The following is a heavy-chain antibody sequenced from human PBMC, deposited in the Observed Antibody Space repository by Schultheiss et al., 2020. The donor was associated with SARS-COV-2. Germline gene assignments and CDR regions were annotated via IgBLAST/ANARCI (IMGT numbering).Heavy chain of an antibody. D-gene: IGHD4-17*01. CDR3: ARVSYGDSAGGYYFDY. Sequence: SETLSLTCAVYGGSFSGYYWSWIRQPPGKGLEWIGSIYYSGSTYYNPSLKSRVTISVDTSKNQFSLKLSSVTAADTAVYYCARVSYGDSAGGYYFDYWGQGTLVTVSS. V-gene: IGHV4-34*01. CDR2: IYYSGST. CDR1: GGSFSGYY. J-gene: IGHJ4*02.